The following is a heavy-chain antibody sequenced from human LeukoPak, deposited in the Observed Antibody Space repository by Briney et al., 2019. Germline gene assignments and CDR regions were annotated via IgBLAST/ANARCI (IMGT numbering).Heavy chain of an antibody. Sequence: PGRSLRLSCAASGFTFSSYGMHWVRQAPGKGLEWVAVISYDGSNKYYADSVKGRFTISRDNSKNTLYLQMNSLRAEDTAVYYCSRGSGWLSVYWGQGTLVTVSS. CDR1: GFTFSSYG. CDR2: ISYDGSNK. V-gene: IGHV3-30*03. CDR3: SRGSGWLSVY. J-gene: IGHJ4*02. D-gene: IGHD6-19*01.